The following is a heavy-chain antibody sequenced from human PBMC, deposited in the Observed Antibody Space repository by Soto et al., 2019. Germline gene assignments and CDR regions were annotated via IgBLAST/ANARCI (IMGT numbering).Heavy chain of an antibody. CDR2: INPNSGGT. V-gene: IGHV1-2*04. CDR1: GYTFTGYY. Sequence: ATVKVSCKASGYTFTGYYMHWVRQAPGQGLEWMGWINPNSGGTNYAQKFQGWVTMTRDTSISTAYMELSRLRSDDTAVYYCAKGNKGQGFDYSSQGTLDIVSS. CDR3: AKGNKGQGFDY. J-gene: IGHJ4*02.